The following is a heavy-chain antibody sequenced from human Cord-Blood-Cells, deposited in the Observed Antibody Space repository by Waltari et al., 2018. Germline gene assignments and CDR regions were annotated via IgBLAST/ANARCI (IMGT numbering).Heavy chain of an antibody. CDR3: ARDSSSSWYYYYYGMDV. J-gene: IGHJ6*02. CDR2: ISSSSSYI. D-gene: IGHD6-13*01. CDR1: GFTFGSYS. V-gene: IGHV3-21*01. Sequence: EVQLVESGGGLVKPGGSLRLSCAASGFTFGSYSMNWVRQAPGKGLEWVSSISSSSSYIYYADSVKGRFTISRDNAKNSLYLQMNSLRAEDTAVYYCARDSSSSWYYYYYGMDVWGQGTTVTVSS.